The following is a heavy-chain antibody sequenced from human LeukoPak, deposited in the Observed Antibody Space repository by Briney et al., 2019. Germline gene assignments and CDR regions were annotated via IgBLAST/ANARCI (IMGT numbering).Heavy chain of an antibody. Sequence: ESGPTLVNPSETLSPTCTVSGGSISSYYWSWIRQPPGKGLEWIGYISYSGSTNYNPSLKSRVTISVDTSKNQFSLKLSSVTAADTAVYYCARYVWGSYPTFEDYWGQGTLVTVSS. CDR1: GGSISSYY. CDR3: ARYVWGSYPTFEDY. V-gene: IGHV4-59*01. J-gene: IGHJ4*02. CDR2: ISYSGST. D-gene: IGHD3-16*02.